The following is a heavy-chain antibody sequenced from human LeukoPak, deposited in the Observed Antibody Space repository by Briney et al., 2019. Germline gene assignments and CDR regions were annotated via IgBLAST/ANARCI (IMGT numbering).Heavy chain of an antibody. Sequence: GASVKVSCKXSGYTFTSNYMHWVRQAPRQGLEWMGIINPSGGSTSYAQKFQGRVTMTRDTSTSTVYMELSSLRSEDTAVYYCAREFGGVYGDYFDYWGQGTLVTVSS. V-gene: IGHV1-46*01. CDR2: INPSGGST. CDR1: GYTFTSNY. J-gene: IGHJ4*02. D-gene: IGHD5/OR15-5a*01. CDR3: AREFGGVYGDYFDY.